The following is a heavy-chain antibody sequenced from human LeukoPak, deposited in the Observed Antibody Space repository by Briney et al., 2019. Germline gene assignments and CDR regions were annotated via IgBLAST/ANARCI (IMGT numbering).Heavy chain of an antibody. D-gene: IGHD3-22*01. V-gene: IGHV4-34*01. CDR2: INHSGST. CDR1: GGSFSGYY. Sequence: SETLSLTCAVYGGSFSGYYWSWIRQPPGKGLEWIGEINHSGSTNYNPSLKSRVTISVDTSKNQFSLKLSSVTAADTAVYYCARYAGSYYDSSGTNWFDPWGQGTLVTVSS. J-gene: IGHJ5*02. CDR3: ARYAGSYYDSSGTNWFDP.